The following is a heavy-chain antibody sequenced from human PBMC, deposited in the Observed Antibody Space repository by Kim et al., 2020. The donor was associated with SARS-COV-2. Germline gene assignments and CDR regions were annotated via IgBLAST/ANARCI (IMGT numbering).Heavy chain of an antibody. CDR1: GFSFSRNT. CDR2: ISSSSTFL. J-gene: IGHJ4*02. V-gene: IGHV3-21*01. CDR3: VTVSGYCSGSSCYHLAY. Sequence: GGSLRLSCAISGFSFSRNTMNWVRQAPGKGLEWVSSISSSSTFLYYADSVKGRFTISRDNAKNSLYLQMNSLRAEDTAVYYCVTVSGYCSGSSCYHLAYWGQGTLVTVSS. D-gene: IGHD2-2*01.